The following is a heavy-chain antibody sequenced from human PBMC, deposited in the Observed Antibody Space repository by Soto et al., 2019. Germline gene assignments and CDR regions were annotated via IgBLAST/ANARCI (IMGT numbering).Heavy chain of an antibody. CDR3: AHTCSRNWTVFRMDV. CDR1: GFSLSTSGVG. Sequence: QITLKESGPTLVKPTQTLTLTCTFSGFSLSTSGVGVGWIRQPPGKALEWLALIYWDDDKRFSPSLKSRLTITKDTSKNQVVLTITNVDPVDPGTYYCAHTCSRNWTVFRMDVWGQGTTVTVSS. V-gene: IGHV2-5*02. CDR2: IYWDDDK. J-gene: IGHJ6*02. D-gene: IGHD1-1*01.